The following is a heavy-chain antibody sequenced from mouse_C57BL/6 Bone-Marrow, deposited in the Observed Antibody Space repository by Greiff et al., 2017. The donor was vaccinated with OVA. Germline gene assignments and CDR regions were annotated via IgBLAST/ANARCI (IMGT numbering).Heavy chain of an antibody. D-gene: IGHD4-1*01. V-gene: IGHV1-54*01. CDR1: GYAFTNYL. CDR3: AREGKLGRFAY. Sequence: VQLQQSGAELVRPGPSVKVSCKASGYAFTNYLIEWVKQRPGQGLEWIGVINPGSGGTNYNEKFKGKATLTADKSSSTAYMQLSSLTSEDSAVYFCAREGKLGRFAYWGQGTMVTVSA. CDR2: INPGSGGT. J-gene: IGHJ3*01.